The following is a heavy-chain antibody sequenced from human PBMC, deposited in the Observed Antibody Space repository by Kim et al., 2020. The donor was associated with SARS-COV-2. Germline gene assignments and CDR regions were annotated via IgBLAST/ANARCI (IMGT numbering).Heavy chain of an antibody. D-gene: IGHD2-15*01. Sequence: RCTISRDNSKNTLYLQMNRLRAEDTAVYYCARALYCSGGSCYPYGMDVWGQGTTVTVSS. V-gene: IGHV3-30*07. J-gene: IGHJ6*02. CDR3: ARALYCSGGSCYPYGMDV.